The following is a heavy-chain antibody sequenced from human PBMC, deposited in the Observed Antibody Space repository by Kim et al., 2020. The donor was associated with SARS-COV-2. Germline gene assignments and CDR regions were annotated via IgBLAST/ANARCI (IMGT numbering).Heavy chain of an antibody. V-gene: IGHV5-51*01. D-gene: IGHD6-13*01. CDR3: ARHASSSLNEGMDV. Sequence: SQSFQGQVTISADKSISTAYLQWSSLKASDTAMYYCARHASSSLNEGMDVWGQGTTVTVSS. J-gene: IGHJ6*02.